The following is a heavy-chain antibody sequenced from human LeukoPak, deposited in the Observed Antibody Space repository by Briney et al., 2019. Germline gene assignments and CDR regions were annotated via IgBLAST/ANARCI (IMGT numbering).Heavy chain of an antibody. CDR2: ISSRGDTI. D-gene: IGHD2/OR15-2a*01. V-gene: IGHV3-11*01. Sequence: GGSLRLSCTASGVPFSDNFMGWLRQAPGKGLERVSYISSRGDTIHYSDAAKGRFSIPRDNSKRSLYLQMNRLRIDDTAVYYCARGGYGWTFNQWGQGTLVSVSS. CDR3: ARGGYGWTFNQ. J-gene: IGHJ4*02. CDR1: GVPFSDNF.